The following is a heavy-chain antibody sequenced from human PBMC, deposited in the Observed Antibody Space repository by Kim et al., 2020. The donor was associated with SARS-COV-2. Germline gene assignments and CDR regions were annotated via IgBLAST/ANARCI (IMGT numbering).Heavy chain of an antibody. CDR3: ARARLITIFGVVITGAFDY. J-gene: IGHJ4*02. V-gene: IGHV4-4*02. D-gene: IGHD3-3*01. Sequence: SRVTISVDKSKNQFSLKLSSVTAADTAVYYCARARLITIFGVVITGAFDYWGQGTLVTVSS.